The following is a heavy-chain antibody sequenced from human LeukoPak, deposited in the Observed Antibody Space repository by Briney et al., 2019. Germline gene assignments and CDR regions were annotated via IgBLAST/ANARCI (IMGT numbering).Heavy chain of an antibody. J-gene: IGHJ4*02. D-gene: IGHD5-18*01. V-gene: IGHV4-30-4*01. CDR2: IYYSGST. CDR1: GGSISSGDYY. CDR3: ARRRSGYSFGL. Sequence: PSETLSLTCTVSGGSISSGDYYWSWIRQPPGKGLEWIGYIYYSGSTYYNPSLKSRVTISVDTSRNQFSLKLSSVTAADTAVYYCARRRSGYSFGLWGQGTLVTVSS.